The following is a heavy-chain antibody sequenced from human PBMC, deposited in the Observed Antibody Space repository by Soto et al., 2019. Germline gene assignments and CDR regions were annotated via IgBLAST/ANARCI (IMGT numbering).Heavy chain of an antibody. CDR3: ARGNYDILTGTHYFDY. D-gene: IGHD3-9*01. V-gene: IGHV4-30-2*01. CDR2: IYHSGST. CDR1: GGSISSGGYS. Sequence: SETLSLTCAVSGGSISSGGYSWSWIRQPPGKGLEWIGYIYHSGSTYYNPSLKSRVTISVDRSKNQFSLKLSSVTAADTAVYYCARGNYDILTGTHYFDYWGQGTLVTVS. J-gene: IGHJ4*02.